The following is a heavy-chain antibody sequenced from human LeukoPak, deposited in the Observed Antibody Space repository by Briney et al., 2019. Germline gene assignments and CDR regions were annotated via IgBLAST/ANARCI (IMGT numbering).Heavy chain of an antibody. CDR2: INAGNGKT. V-gene: IGHV1-3*01. Sequence: ASVKVSCKTSGFTFTTYTMHWVRQAPGQSLEWMGWINAGNGKTKYSQKFQDRITISSDSSASTAYMELSTLRSEDTAVYYCAGRGSTGWYYFGYWGQGTLVTVSS. CDR3: AGRGSTGWYYFGY. CDR1: GFTFTTYT. J-gene: IGHJ4*02. D-gene: IGHD6-19*01.